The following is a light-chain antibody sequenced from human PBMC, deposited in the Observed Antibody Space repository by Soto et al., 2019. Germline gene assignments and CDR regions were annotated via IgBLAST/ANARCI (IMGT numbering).Light chain of an antibody. CDR2: WAS. CDR1: QSVLYSSNNKNY. Sequence: DIVMTQSPDSLAVSLGERATINCKSSQSVLYSSNNKNYLAWYQQKPGQPPKLLIYWASTRESGVPDRFSGSGSGTDFTLTISRLEPEDIAVYYCQQYVHSGWTFGQGTKVEIK. CDR3: QQYVHSGWT. V-gene: IGKV4-1*01. J-gene: IGKJ1*01.